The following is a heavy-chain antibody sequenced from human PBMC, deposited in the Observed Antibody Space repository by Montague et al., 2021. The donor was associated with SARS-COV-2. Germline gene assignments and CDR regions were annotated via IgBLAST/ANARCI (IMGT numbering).Heavy chain of an antibody. CDR2: NYYSGST. CDR3: ARGLDP. CDR1: GGSISGSSYY. V-gene: IGHV4-39*01. Sequence: SETLSLTCTVSGGSISGSSYYWGWIRQPPGKGLEWIGRNYYSGSTYYNPSLKSRVTISVDTSKNQFSLKLSSVTAADTAVYYCARGLDPWGQGTLVTVSS. J-gene: IGHJ5*02.